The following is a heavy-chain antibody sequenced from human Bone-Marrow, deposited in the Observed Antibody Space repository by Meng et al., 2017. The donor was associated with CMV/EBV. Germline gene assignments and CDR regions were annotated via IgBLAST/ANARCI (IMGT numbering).Heavy chain of an antibody. V-gene: IGHV1-69*10. CDR2: IIPILGIA. J-gene: IGHJ5*02. D-gene: IGHD6-6*01. CDR3: ARDRATSIAARQIIWFDP. Sequence: TFSSYDISWVRQAPGQGLEWMGGIIPILGIANYAQKFQGRVTITADKSTSTAYMELSSLRSEDTAVYYCARDRATSIAARQIIWFDPWGQGTLVTVSS. CDR1: TFSSYD.